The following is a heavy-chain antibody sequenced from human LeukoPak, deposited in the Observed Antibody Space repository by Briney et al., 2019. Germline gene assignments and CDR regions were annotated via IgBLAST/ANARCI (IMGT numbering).Heavy chain of an antibody. CDR2: ISGGGDDT. V-gene: IGHV3-23*01. CDR3: ARDSRESSGHFPYYYYYHYGLDV. J-gene: IGHJ6*02. CDR1: GFIFSSSA. D-gene: IGHD3-22*01. Sequence: GGSLRLSCAVSGFIFSSSAMSWVRQAPGKGLEWVSAISGGGDDTSYADSARGRFTVSRDNSKNTLYLQMNSLRAEDTAVYYCARDSRESSGHFPYYYYYHYGLDVWGQGTTVTVSS.